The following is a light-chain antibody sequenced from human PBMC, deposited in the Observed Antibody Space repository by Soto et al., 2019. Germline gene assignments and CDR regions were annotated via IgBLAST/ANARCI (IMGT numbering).Light chain of an antibody. CDR3: QQYGNSPFT. Sequence: EIVLTQSPGTLSLSPGERATLSCRASQSVSSSYLAWYQQKPGQAPRLLIYGASSRATGIPDRFSGSGSGTDFTLTTNRLEPEDFAVYYCQQYGNSPFTFGPGTKVDIK. V-gene: IGKV3-20*01. CDR1: QSVSSSY. J-gene: IGKJ3*01. CDR2: GAS.